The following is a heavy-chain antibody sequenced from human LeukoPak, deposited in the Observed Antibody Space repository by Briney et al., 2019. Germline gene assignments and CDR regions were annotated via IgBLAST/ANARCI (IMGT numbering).Heavy chain of an antibody. CDR1: GGNFVTYY. J-gene: IGHJ2*01. Sequence: GASVKVSCKASGGNFVTYYITWVRQAPGQGLEWMGRVSPALVISYYAQKFQGRLTISADTSTTTAYMELTSLRPEDTAVYYCAVAYDGADGYFDLWGRGTLVTVSS. D-gene: IGHD3-22*01. CDR3: AVAYDGADGYFDL. CDR2: VSPALVIS. V-gene: IGHV1-69*02.